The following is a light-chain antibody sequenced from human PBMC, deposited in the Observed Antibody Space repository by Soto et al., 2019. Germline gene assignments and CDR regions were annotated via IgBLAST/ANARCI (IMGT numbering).Light chain of an antibody. CDR1: QSVSSSY. CDR2: GAS. J-gene: IGKJ2*01. V-gene: IGKV3-20*01. Sequence: EIVLTQSPGTLSLSPGERATLSCRASQSVSSSYLAWYQQKPGQAPRLLIYGASSRATGIPARFSGSGAGTAFTLTISRLEPEDFAVYYCQQYGSTPPYTFGQGTNLEIK. CDR3: QQYGSTPPYT.